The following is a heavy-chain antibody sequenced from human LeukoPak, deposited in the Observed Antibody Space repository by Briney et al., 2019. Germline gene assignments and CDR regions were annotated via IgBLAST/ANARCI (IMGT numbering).Heavy chain of an antibody. D-gene: IGHD3-9*01. V-gene: IGHV4-30-2*01. CDR2: IYHSGST. J-gene: IGHJ3*02. Sequence: SQTLSLTCAVSGGSISSGGYSWSWIRQPPGKGLEWIGYIYHSGSTYYNPSLKSRVTISVDRSKNQFSLKLSSVTAADTAVYYCARFSRDILIGYYRGVSSDAFDIWGQGTMVTVSS. CDR3: ARFSRDILIGYYRGVSSDAFDI. CDR1: GGSISSGGYS.